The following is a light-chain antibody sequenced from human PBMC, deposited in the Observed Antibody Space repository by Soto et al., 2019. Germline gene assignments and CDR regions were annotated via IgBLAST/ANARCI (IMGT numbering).Light chain of an antibody. CDR3: QQYNNWPIT. CDR2: GAS. CDR1: QNILSN. Sequence: EIVMTQSPATLSVSPGERATLSCRASQNILSNLAWYQQKPGQAPRLLIYGASTRATGIPARFSGSGSGTEFTLTISSLPSEDFEIYYCQQYNNWPITFGQGTRLEIK. V-gene: IGKV3-15*01. J-gene: IGKJ5*01.